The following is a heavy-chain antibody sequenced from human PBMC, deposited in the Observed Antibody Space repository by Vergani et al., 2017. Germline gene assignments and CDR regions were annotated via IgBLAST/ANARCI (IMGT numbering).Heavy chain of an antibody. J-gene: IGHJ4*02. CDR3: GLWFGDGWVRG. CDR2: IYYSGRT. D-gene: IGHD3-10*01. V-gene: IGHV4-59*01. Sequence: QVQLQESGPGLVKPSETLSLTCPVSGGSISSYYWSWIRQPPGTGLEWVVYIYYSGRTNYNPSRKSRVTISVDTSKKQFSLKLSSVTDAYTAVYYCGLWFGDGWVRGWGQGTLVTVSS. CDR1: GGSISSYY.